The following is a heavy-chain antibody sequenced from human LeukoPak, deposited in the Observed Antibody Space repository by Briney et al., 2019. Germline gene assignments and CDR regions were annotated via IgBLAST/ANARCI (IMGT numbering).Heavy chain of an antibody. CDR1: GYSFTSYW. CDR2: IYPGGCDT. Sequence: GESLKISCKGSGYSFTSYWIGWVRQMPGKGLGWIVIIYPGGCDTRYSPSFQGQVTISADKSISTAYLQWSSLKASDTAMYYCARRVYSSGCDYWGQGTLVTVSS. V-gene: IGHV5-51*01. J-gene: IGHJ4*02. D-gene: IGHD6-19*01. CDR3: ARRVYSSGCDY.